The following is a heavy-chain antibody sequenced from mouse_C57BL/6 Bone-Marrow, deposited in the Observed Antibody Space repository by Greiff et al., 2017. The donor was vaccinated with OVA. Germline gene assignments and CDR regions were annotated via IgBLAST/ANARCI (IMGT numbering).Heavy chain of an antibody. D-gene: IGHD2-4*01. CDR2: LYPRSGNP. J-gene: IGHJ2*01. CDR1: GYTFTSYG. V-gene: IGHV1-81*01. CDR3: ARNYDYDGGVDY. Sequence: QVQLQQSGAELARPGASVKLSCKASGYTFTSYGISWVKQRTGPGLEWIGELYPRSGNPYYNEKFKGKATLTADKSSSTAYMELRSLTSEDSAVYFCARNYDYDGGVDYWGQGTTLTVSS.